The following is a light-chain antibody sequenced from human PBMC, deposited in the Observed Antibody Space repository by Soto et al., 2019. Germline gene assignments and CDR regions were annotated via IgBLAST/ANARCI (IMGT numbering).Light chain of an antibody. Sequence: VLTQSPLSLPVTPGEPASISCRSSQSLLHSNGYNYLDWYLPKPGQSPQLLIYLGSNRASGVPDRFSGSGSGTDFTLKISRVEAEDVGLYYCMQGLQTPYTFGQGTKLEIK. CDR3: MQGLQTPYT. CDR1: QSLLHSNGYNY. J-gene: IGKJ2*01. V-gene: IGKV2-28*01. CDR2: LGS.